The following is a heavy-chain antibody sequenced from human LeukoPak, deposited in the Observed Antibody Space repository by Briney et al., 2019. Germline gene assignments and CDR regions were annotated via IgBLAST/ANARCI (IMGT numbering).Heavy chain of an antibody. V-gene: IGHV3-23*01. CDR3: ASTYCGGDCGAFDI. Sequence: GGSLRLSCEASGFTFSSYAMTWVRQAPGKGLHWVSAISGRGGSTYYADSVKGRFTISRDNSKNTLYLQMNSLRAEDTALYYCASTYCGGDCGAFDIWGQGTMVTVSS. CDR1: GFTFSSYA. CDR2: ISGRGGST. J-gene: IGHJ3*02. D-gene: IGHD2-21*02.